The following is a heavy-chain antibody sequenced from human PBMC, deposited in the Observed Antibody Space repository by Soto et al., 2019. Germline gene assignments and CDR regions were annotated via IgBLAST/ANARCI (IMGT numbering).Heavy chain of an antibody. CDR2: ISYDGSNK. CDR3: ASYGGPGL. J-gene: IGHJ4*02. Sequence: GGSLRLSCAASGFTFSSYAMHWVRQAPGKGLEWVAVISYDGSNKYYADSVKGRFTISRDNSKNTLYLQMNSLRAEDTAVYYCASYGGPGLWGQGTLVTVPQ. V-gene: IGHV3-30-3*01. D-gene: IGHD4-17*01. CDR1: GFTFSSYA.